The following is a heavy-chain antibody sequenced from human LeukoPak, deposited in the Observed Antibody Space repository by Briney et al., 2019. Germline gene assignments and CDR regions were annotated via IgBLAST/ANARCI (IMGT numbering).Heavy chain of an antibody. D-gene: IGHD2-8*01. V-gene: IGHV1-69*04. CDR2: IIPMFGVP. CDR3: ASIPTNGLDY. Sequence: ASVKVSCKASGGTFSEFVISWVRRAPGQGLEWMGRIIPMFGVPSYSQKFQGRVTLIADKSTSTAYMELISLRSEDTAVYYCASIPTNGLDYWGQGTLVTVSS. J-gene: IGHJ4*02. CDR1: GGTFSEFV.